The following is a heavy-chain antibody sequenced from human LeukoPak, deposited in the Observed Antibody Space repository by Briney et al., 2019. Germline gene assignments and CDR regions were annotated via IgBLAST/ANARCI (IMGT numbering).Heavy chain of an antibody. CDR2: IRYDGSNK. CDR3: ARSAAAGFSYYSYYMDV. Sequence: PGGSLRLSCAASGFTFSSYGMSWVRQAPGKGLEWVAFIRYDGSNKYYADSVKGRFTISRDNSKNTLYLQMNSLRAEDTAVYYCARSAAAGFSYYSYYMDVWGKGTTVTISS. D-gene: IGHD6-13*01. J-gene: IGHJ6*03. V-gene: IGHV3-33*08. CDR1: GFTFSSYG.